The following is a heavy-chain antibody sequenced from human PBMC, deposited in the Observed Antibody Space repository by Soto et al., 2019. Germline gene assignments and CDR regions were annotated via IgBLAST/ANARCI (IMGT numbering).Heavy chain of an antibody. V-gene: IGHV1-69*01. CDR3: ARAPRWELLEANWFDP. CDR2: IIPIFGTE. D-gene: IGHD1-26*01. J-gene: IGHJ5*02. CDR1: GGTFSSYA. Sequence: QVHLLQSGAAVKKPGSSVKVSCKASGGTFSSYAISWVRQAPGQGREWMGGIIPIFGTENYAQKFQGRVTITADESTSTAYMELSSLRSEDTGVYYCARAPRWELLEANWFDPWGQGTLVTVSP.